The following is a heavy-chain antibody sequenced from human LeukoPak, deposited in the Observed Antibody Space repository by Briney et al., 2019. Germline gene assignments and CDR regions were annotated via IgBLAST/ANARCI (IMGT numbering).Heavy chain of an antibody. CDR1: GGSFSGYY. J-gene: IGHJ6*02. CDR3: ARGNGIAAAGTPSYYGMDV. V-gene: IGHV4-34*01. Sequence: SESLSLTCAVYGGSFSGYYWSWIRQPPGRGLEWIGEINQSGSTNYNPSRKSRVTISVDTPKNQFSLKLSSVTAADTAVYYCARGNGIAAAGTPSYYGMDVWGQGTTVTVSS. D-gene: IGHD6-13*01. CDR2: INQSGST.